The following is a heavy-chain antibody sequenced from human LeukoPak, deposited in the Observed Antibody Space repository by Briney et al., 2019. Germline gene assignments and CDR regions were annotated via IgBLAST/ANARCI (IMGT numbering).Heavy chain of an antibody. CDR1: GGSISSYY. J-gene: IGHJ6*02. CDR2: IYYSGST. CDR3: ARGPDSSSWAENYYYGMDV. Sequence: PSETLSLTCTVSGGSISSYYWNWIRQPPGKGLEWIAYIYYSGSTNYNPSLKSRVTISVDTSKNQFSLKLSSVTAADTAVYYCARGPDSSSWAENYYYGMDVWGQGTTVTVSS. V-gene: IGHV4-59*12. D-gene: IGHD6-13*01.